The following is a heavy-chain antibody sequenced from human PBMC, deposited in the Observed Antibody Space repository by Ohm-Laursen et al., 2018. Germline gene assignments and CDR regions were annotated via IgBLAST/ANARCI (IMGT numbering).Heavy chain of an antibody. J-gene: IGHJ4*02. CDR2: ISYDGSNK. CDR1: GFTFSSYG. CDR3: ASQSTTVTLDY. V-gene: IGHV3-30*03. D-gene: IGHD4-17*01. Sequence: SLRLSCAASGFTFSSYGMHWVRQAPGKGLEWVAVISYDGSNKYYADSVKGRFTISRDNSKNTLYLQMNSLRAEDTAVYYCASQSTTVTLDYWGQGTLVTVSS.